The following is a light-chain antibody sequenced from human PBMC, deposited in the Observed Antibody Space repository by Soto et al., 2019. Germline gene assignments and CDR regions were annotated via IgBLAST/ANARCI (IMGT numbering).Light chain of an antibody. CDR1: QSINKW. J-gene: IGKJ4*01. V-gene: IGKV1-5*01. CDR2: DAS. Sequence: DIQMSHAPSTLSASVLDRVTITFLAIQSINKWLAWYQQKPGKAPKVLIWDASSLQRGVPSRFSGSGFGTEFTLTISRLQPDDFATYYCLQHNSYPLTFGGGTKVDIK. CDR3: LQHNSYPLT.